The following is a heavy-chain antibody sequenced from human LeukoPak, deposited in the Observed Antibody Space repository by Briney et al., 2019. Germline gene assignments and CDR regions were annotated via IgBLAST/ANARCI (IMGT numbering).Heavy chain of an antibody. CDR1: GYTFTSYG. CDR2: ISAYNGNT. J-gene: IGHJ4*02. D-gene: IGHD3-22*01. V-gene: IGHV1-18*01. Sequence: GASVKVSCKASGYTFTSYGISWVRQAPGQGLEWMGWISAYNGNTNYAQKLQGRVTMTTDTSTSTAYMELRSLRSDDTAVNYCARAYYYDSSGYYSLDYWGQGTLVTVSS. CDR3: ARAYYYDSSGYYSLDY.